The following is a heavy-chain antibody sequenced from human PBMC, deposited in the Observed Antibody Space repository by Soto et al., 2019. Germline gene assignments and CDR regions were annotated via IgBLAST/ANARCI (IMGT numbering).Heavy chain of an antibody. CDR3: ASNRGIVVVTAIDY. D-gene: IGHD2-21*02. CDR2: ISGSGGST. V-gene: IGHV3-23*01. J-gene: IGHJ4*02. Sequence: PGGSLRLSCAASGFTFSSYAMSWVRQAPGKGLEWVSAISGSGGSTYYADSVKGRFTISRDNSKNTLYLEMNSLRAEDTAVYYCASNRGIVVVTAIDYWGQGAQITVS. CDR1: GFTFSSYA.